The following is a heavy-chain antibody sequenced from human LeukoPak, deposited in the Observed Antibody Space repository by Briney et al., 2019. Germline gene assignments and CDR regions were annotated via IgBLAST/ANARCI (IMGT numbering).Heavy chain of an antibody. V-gene: IGHV1-2*06. CDR2: INPNSGGT. D-gene: IGHD1-20*01. CDR1: GYTFTGYY. Sequence: GASVKVSCKASGYTFTGYYMHWVRQAPGQGLGWMGRINPNSGGTNYAQKFQGRVTMTRDTSISTAYMELSRLRSDDTAVYYCARIRHNWNDVLGYRGQGTLVTVSS. J-gene: IGHJ4*02. CDR3: ARIRHNWNDVLGY.